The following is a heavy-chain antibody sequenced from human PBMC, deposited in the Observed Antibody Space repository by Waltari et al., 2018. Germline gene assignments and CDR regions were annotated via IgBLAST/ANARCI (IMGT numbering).Heavy chain of an antibody. CDR2: IIPIFGTA. D-gene: IGHD2-15*01. Sequence: QVQLVQSGAEVKKHGSSVKVSCKASGGTFSSYAISWVRQAPGQGLEWMGGIIPIFGTANYAQKFQGRVTITADESTSTAYMELSSLRSEDTAVYYCASGDCSGGSCYSGFDYWGQGTLVTVSS. V-gene: IGHV1-69*13. CDR1: GGTFSSYA. J-gene: IGHJ4*02. CDR3: ASGDCSGGSCYSGFDY.